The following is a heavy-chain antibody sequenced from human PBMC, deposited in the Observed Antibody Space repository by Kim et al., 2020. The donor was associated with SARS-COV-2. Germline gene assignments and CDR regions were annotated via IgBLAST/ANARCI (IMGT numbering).Heavy chain of an antibody. CDR1: GFTFSSYA. CDR3: VKTRRYNWNYFYFDY. Sequence: GGSLRLSCSASGFTFSSYAMHWVRQAPGKGLEYVSAISSNGGSTYYADSVKGRFTISRDNSKNTLYLQMSSLRAEDTAVYYCVKTRRYNWNYFYFDYWGQGTLVTVSS. D-gene: IGHD1-7*01. CDR2: ISSNGGST. J-gene: IGHJ4*02. V-gene: IGHV3-64D*06.